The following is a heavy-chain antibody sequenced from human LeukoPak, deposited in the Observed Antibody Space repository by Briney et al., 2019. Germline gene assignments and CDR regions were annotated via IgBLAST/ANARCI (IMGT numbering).Heavy chain of an antibody. J-gene: IGHJ4*02. V-gene: IGHV4-59*01. CDR3: ARDLFRRSALGF. D-gene: IGHD1-26*01. CDR2: IYYSGST. CDR1: GGSISSYY. Sequence: AETLSLTCTVSGGSISSYYWSWIRQPPGKGLEWIGYIYYSGSTNYNPSLKSRVTISVDTSKNQFSLKLSSVTAADTAVYYCARDLFRRSALGFWGQGTLVNVSS.